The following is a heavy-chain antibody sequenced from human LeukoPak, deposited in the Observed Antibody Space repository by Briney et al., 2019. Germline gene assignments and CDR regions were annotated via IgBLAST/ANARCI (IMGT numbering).Heavy chain of an antibody. J-gene: IGHJ4*02. Sequence: PSETLSLTCTVSGGSISRDYWSWIRQPAGKELEWIGHIHISETETTNYNPSLKSRVTISVKTSKNQFSLKLSSVTAADTAVYYCARVMGYMIEDYFDYWGQGTLVTVSS. D-gene: IGHD3-22*01. CDR3: ARVMGYMIEDYFDY. V-gene: IGHV4-4*07. CDR1: GGSISRDY. CDR2: IHISETETT.